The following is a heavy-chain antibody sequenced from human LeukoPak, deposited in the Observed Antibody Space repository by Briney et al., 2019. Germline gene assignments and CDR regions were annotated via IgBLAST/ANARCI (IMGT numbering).Heavy chain of an antibody. CDR2: MKVDGSDI. CDR1: GFTFTNDF. CDR3: ANELWRGPTDAFDI. J-gene: IGHJ3*02. V-gene: IGHV3-7*01. Sequence: GGSLRLSCAASGFTFTNDFMTWVRQAPGKGLEWVANMKVDGSDIHYVDSVKGRFTISSDNARNSLYLQMDSLRPEDTAVYYCANELWRGPTDAFDIWGRGTEVTVSS. D-gene: IGHD2-21*01.